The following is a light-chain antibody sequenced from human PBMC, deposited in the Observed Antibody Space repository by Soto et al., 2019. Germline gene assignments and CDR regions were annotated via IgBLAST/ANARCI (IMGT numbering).Light chain of an antibody. CDR2: GIS. CDR1: SSNIGAGYD. V-gene: IGLV1-40*01. Sequence: QAVVTQPPSVSGAPGQRVTISCTGSSSNIGAGYDVHWYQQLPGTAPKLLIYGISNRPSGVPDRFSGSKSGTSASLAITGLQAEDEADYYCQSYDSSLSGPLFGGGTKVTVL. CDR3: QSYDSSLSGPL. J-gene: IGLJ2*01.